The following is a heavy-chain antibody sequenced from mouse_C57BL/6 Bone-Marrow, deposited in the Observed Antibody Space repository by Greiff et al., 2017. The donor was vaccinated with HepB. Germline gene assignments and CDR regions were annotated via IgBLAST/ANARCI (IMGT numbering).Heavy chain of an antibody. Sequence: QVQLKESGAELVRPGASVKLSCKASGYTFTDYYINWVKQRPGQGLEWIARIYPGSGNTYYNEKFKGKATLTAEKSSSTAYMQLSSLTSEDSAVYFCARVGLRRSFDYWGQGTTLTVSS. CDR2: IYPGSGNT. V-gene: IGHV1-76*01. CDR1: GYTFTDYY. CDR3: ARVGLRRSFDY. D-gene: IGHD2-4*01. J-gene: IGHJ2*01.